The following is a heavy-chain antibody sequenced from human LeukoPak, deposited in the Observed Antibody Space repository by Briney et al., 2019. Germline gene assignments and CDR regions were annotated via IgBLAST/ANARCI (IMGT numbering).Heavy chain of an antibody. D-gene: IGHD6-19*01. V-gene: IGHV4-39*02. J-gene: IGHJ4*02. CDR2: FHYSGST. CDR1: GDSVSSSNFF. Sequence: PSETLSLTCTVSGDSVSSSNFFWGWIRQPPGKGLEWIGSFHYSGSTFYNPSLKSRLTISVDTSKNHFSLKLTSVTAAGTARYYCARGGWSLDYWGQGTLVTVSS. CDR3: ARGGWSLDY.